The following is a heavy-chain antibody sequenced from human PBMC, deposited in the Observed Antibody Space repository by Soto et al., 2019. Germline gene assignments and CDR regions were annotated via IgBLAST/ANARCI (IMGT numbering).Heavy chain of an antibody. D-gene: IGHD5-12*01. J-gene: IGHJ4*02. V-gene: IGHV3-30-3*01. CDR2: ISYDGSNK. Sequence: QVQLVESGGGVVQPGRSLRLSCAASGFTFSSYAMHWVRQAPGKGLEWVAVISYDGSNKYYADSVKGRFTISRDNSKNTLYLQMNSLRAEDTAVYYCARDVDMATTLDYWGQGTLVTVSS. CDR3: ARDVDMATTLDY. CDR1: GFTFSSYA.